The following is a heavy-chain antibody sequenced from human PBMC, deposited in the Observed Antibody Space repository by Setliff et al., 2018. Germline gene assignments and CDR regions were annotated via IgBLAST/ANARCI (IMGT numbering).Heavy chain of an antibody. Sequence: GASVKVSCKASGYTFTRYYIHWVRQAPGQGLEWMGWINANTGGTREVQKFQGRVTMTRDTSIDTAYMEVNRLTYDDTAIYYCAREKGYYNSGSYKYWFDPWGQGTLVTVSS. CDR2: INANTGGT. D-gene: IGHD3-10*01. CDR1: GYTFTRYY. CDR3: AREKGYYNSGSYKYWFDP. V-gene: IGHV1-2*02. J-gene: IGHJ5*02.